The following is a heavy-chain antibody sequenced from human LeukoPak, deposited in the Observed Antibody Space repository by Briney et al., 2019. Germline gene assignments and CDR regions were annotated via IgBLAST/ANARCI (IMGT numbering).Heavy chain of an antibody. Sequence: GRSLRLSCAASGFTFSSYGMHWVRQAPGKGLEWVAVISYDGSNKYYADFVKGRFTISRDNSKNTLYLQMNSLRAEDTAVYYCAKDSGGLFDYWGQGTLVTVSS. CDR3: AKDSGGLFDY. CDR2: ISYDGSNK. CDR1: GFTFSSYG. D-gene: IGHD2-15*01. J-gene: IGHJ4*02. V-gene: IGHV3-30*18.